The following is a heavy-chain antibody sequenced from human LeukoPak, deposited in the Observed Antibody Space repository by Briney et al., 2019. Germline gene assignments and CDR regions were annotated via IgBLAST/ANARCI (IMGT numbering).Heavy chain of an antibody. Sequence: PGGSLRLSCAASGFTFSSYAMSWVRQAPGKGLEWVSAIGGSGGTTYYADSVKGRFTISRDNAKNSLYLQMNSLRAEDTAVYYCAREPFWSGYFSNLHFDYWGRGTLVTVSS. CDR1: GFTFSSYA. V-gene: IGHV3-23*01. CDR2: IGGSGGTT. J-gene: IGHJ4*02. D-gene: IGHD3-3*01. CDR3: AREPFWSGYFSNLHFDY.